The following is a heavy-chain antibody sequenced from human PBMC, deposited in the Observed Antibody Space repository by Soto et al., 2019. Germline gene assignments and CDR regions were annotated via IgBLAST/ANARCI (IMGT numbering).Heavy chain of an antibody. CDR1: GFTFSSYA. D-gene: IGHD1-26*01. V-gene: IGHV3-33*08. CDR3: ARAQGRYSGSTDDP. CDR2: ICCDGSNK. Sequence: VQLLESGGGLVQPGGSLRLSCAASGFTFSSYAMRWVRQAPGKGLEWVSAICCDGSNKYYADSVKGRFTISRDNSKNTLYLQMNSVGAEDTAVSDCARAQGRYSGSTDDPWGQRTLVTVAS. J-gene: IGHJ5*02.